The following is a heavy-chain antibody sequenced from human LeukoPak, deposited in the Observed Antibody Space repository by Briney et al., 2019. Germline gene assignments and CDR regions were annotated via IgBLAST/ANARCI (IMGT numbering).Heavy chain of an antibody. D-gene: IGHD3-22*01. CDR1: GGSISSYY. Sequence: SETLSLTRTVSGGSISSYYWSWIRQPPGKGLEWIGSMYYSGSTNYKPSLKSRVTISVDTSKNQFSLKLSSVTAAETAVYYCARHAYYYDRSGSYEAFDIWGQGTMVTVSS. CDR3: ARHAYYYDRSGSYEAFDI. V-gene: IGHV4-59*08. J-gene: IGHJ3*02. CDR2: MYYSGST.